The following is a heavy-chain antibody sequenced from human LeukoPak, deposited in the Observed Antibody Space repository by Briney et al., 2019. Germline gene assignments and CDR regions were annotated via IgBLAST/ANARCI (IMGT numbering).Heavy chain of an antibody. D-gene: IGHD6-19*01. CDR1: GFTFSSYS. CDR2: ISSSHNTI. Sequence: PGGSLRLSCAASGFTFSSYSMNWVRQAPGKGLEWISFISSSHNTIYYADSVEGRFTVSRDNAKNSLYLQMNSLRVEDTAVYYCARPITVAAVDYWGQGTLVIVSS. J-gene: IGHJ4*02. CDR3: ARPITVAAVDY. V-gene: IGHV3-48*01.